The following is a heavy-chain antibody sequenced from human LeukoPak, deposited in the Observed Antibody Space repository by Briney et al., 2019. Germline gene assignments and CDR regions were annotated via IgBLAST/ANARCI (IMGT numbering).Heavy chain of an antibody. CDR1: GGSFSGYY. V-gene: IGHV4-34*01. CDR3: ATEEYSSSGNYYYYMDV. D-gene: IGHD6-6*01. J-gene: IGHJ6*03. CDR2: INHSGST. Sequence: SETLSLTCAVYGGSFSGYYWSWIRQPPGKGLEWIGEINHSGSTNYNPSLKSRVTISVDTSKNQFSLKLSSVTAADTAVYYCATEEYSSSGNYYYYMDVWGKGTTVTVSS.